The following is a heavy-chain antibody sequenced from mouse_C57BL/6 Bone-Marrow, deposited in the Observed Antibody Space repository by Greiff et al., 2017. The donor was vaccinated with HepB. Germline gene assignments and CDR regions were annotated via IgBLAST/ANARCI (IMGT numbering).Heavy chain of an antibody. D-gene: IGHD3-2*02. CDR3: ARGGDSSGYYFDY. CDR1: GYTFTDYY. Sequence: VQLQQSGPELVKPGASVKISCKASGYTFTDYYMNWVKQSHGKSLEWIGDINPNNGGTSYNQKFKGKATLTVDKSSSTAYMELRSLTSEDSAVYYCARGGDSSGYYFDYWGQGTTLTVSS. CDR2: INPNNGGT. J-gene: IGHJ2*01. V-gene: IGHV1-26*01.